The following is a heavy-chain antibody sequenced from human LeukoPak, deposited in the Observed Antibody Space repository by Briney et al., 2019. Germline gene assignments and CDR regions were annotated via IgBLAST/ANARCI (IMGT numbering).Heavy chain of an antibody. V-gene: IGHV4-38-2*02. J-gene: IGHJ4*02. Sequence: PSETLSLTCTVSGSSISSGYYWGWIRQPPGKGLEWIGIIYHSGSTYYNPSLKSRVTISVDTSKNQFSLKLSSVTAADTAMYYCARVSLVRGAPDYYFDYWGQGTLVTVSS. CDR2: IYHSGST. CDR3: ARVSLVRGAPDYYFDY. CDR1: GSSISSGYY. D-gene: IGHD3-10*01.